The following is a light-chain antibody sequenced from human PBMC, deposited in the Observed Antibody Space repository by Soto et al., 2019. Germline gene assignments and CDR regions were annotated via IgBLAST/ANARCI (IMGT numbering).Light chain of an antibody. CDR2: DVS. J-gene: IGLJ3*02. V-gene: IGLV2-14*01. CDR3: SSYKSRSSTNTLTWV. CDR1: SSDVGGHDF. Sequence: QSVLTQPASVSGSPGQSITISCTGTSSDVGGHDFVSWYQQHPGKAPKVIIYDVSTRPSGVSNRFSGSKSGNTASLTISGLQAEDEANYYCSSYKSRSSTNTLTWVFGGGTKVTVL.